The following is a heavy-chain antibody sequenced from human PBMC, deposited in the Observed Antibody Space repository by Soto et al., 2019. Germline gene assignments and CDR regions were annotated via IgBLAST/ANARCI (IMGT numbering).Heavy chain of an antibody. D-gene: IGHD1-26*01. Sequence: GGSLRLSCAASGLTFSSYAMTWVRQAPGEGLECVSAISGSGGSTYYADSVKGQFTISRDNSKNTLYLQMNSLRPEDTAVYYCAKGLYSGSYFDYWGQGPLVIVSS. V-gene: IGHV3-23*01. CDR1: GLTFSSYA. CDR3: AKGLYSGSYFDY. J-gene: IGHJ4*02. CDR2: ISGSGGST.